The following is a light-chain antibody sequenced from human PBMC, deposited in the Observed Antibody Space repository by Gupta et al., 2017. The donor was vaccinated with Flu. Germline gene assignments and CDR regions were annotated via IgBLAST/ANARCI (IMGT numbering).Light chain of an antibody. CDR2: EDN. J-gene: IGLJ1*01. CDR1: KLGNKF. V-gene: IGLV3-1*01. CDR3: QAWDSSPV. Sequence: SYELTQPPAVPVSPGQTASVTCSGDKLGNKFACWYQQKPGQSPVLVIYEDNRRPSGIPERFSGSNSGNTATLTISGTQPMDEANYYCQAWDSSPVFGTGTKVTVL.